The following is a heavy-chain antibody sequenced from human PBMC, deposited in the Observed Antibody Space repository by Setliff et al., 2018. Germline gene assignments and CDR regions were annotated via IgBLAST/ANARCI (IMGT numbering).Heavy chain of an antibody. Sequence: SETLSLTCTVSGDSTSNYYWNWIRQPAGKGLEWIGRIYVTESTKYNPSLKSRVTLSIDTSKNQFSLKLSSVTAADAALYYCAASRAYTGAVEEWFLPKTFDFWGQGSPVTVS. V-gene: IGHV4-4*07. CDR2: IYVTEST. J-gene: IGHJ4*02. D-gene: IGHD3-10*01. CDR3: AASRAYTGAVEEWFLPKTFDF. CDR1: GDSTSNYY.